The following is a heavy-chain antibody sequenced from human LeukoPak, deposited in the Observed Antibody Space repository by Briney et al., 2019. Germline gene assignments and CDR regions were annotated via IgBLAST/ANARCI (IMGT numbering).Heavy chain of an antibody. CDR1: GGSTTSGDYY. V-gene: IGHV4-30-4*08. CDR3: ARGGYYYDSSGYYYPFDY. J-gene: IGHJ4*02. CDR2: IYYSGST. Sequence: PSETLSLTCTVSGGSTTSGDYYWSWIRQPPGKGLEWIGYIYYSGSTYYNPSLKSRVTMSVDTSKNQFSLRLSSVTAADTAVYYCARGGYYYDSSGYYYPFDYWGQGTLVTVPS. D-gene: IGHD3-22*01.